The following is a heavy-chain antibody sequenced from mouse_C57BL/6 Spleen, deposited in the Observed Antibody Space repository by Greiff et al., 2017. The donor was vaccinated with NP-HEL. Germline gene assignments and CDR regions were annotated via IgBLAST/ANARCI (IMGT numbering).Heavy chain of an antibody. CDR3: VRPFRWGAMDY. J-gene: IGHJ4*01. Sequence: EVKLVESGGGLVQPKGSLKLSCAASGFSFNTYAMNWVRQAPGKGLEWVARIRSKSNNYATYYADSVKDRFTISRDDSESMLYLQMNNLKTEDTAMYYCVRPFRWGAMDYWGQGTSVTVSS. V-gene: IGHV10-1*01. D-gene: IGHD4-1*01. CDR2: IRSKSNNYAT. CDR1: GFSFNTYA.